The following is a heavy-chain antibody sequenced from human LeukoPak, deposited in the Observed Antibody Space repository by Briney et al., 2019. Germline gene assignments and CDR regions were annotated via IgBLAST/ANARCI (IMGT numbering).Heavy chain of an antibody. J-gene: IGHJ4*02. V-gene: IGHV5-51*01. D-gene: IGHD3-22*01. CDR2: IYPGDSDT. Sequence: GESLQISCQGSGSRFTSYWIGWVRPMPGKGLEWMGIIYPGDSDTRYSPSFQGQVTISADTSISTAYLQWSSLKASHTAMYYCARRPYYYDSSGYYYDYWGQGTLVTVSS. CDR1: GSRFTSYW. CDR3: ARRPYYYDSSGYYYDY.